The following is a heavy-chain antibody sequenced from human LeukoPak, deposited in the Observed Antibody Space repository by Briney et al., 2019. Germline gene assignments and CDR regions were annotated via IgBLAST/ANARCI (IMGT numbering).Heavy chain of an antibody. CDR2: IKQDGSEK. V-gene: IGHV3-7*01. CDR1: GFTVSSYW. Sequence: GGSLRLSCAASGFTVSSYWMSWVRQAPGKGLEWVANIKQDGSEKYYVDSVKGRFTISRDNAKNSLYLQMNSLRAEDTAVYYCAREGVLLWFGEILYYYMDVWGKGTTVTVSS. CDR3: AREGVLLWFGEILYYYMDV. D-gene: IGHD3-10*01. J-gene: IGHJ6*03.